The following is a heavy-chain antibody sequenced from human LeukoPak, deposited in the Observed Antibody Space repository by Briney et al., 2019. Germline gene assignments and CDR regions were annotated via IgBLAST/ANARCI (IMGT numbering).Heavy chain of an antibody. V-gene: IGHV3-7*05. J-gene: IGHJ4*02. CDR1: GFTFNTYW. CDR3: TTFYTRLTDY. Sequence: PGGSLRLSCAASGFTFNTYWMSWVRQAPGKGLEWLATINQDGSEKFYVDSVKGRLTISRDNAKNSLYPQMNSLRAEDTAVYYCTTFYTRLTDYWGQGTLVTVSS. CDR2: INQDGSEK. D-gene: IGHD2/OR15-2a*01.